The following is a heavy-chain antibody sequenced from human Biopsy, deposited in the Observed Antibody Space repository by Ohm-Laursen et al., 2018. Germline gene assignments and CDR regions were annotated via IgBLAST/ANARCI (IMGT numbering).Heavy chain of an antibody. V-gene: IGHV1-18*01. D-gene: IGHD1-26*01. J-gene: IGHJ4*02. Sequence: SVKVSCKVSGYFFSSYGLNWVRQAPGQGLEWMGRISGYNGNTNYAQKFQGRVTMTIDSSASTAYLELRSLRSDDTAFYYCVRGTGSQYFDYWGQGTLVTVSS. CDR2: ISGYNGNT. CDR1: GYFFSSYG. CDR3: VRGTGSQYFDY.